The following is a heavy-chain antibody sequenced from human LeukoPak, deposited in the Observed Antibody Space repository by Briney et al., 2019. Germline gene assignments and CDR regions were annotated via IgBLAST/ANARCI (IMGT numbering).Heavy chain of an antibody. V-gene: IGHV3-48*01. Sequence: GGSLRLSCAASGFTFSSYSMNWVRQAPGKGLEWVSYISSSSSTIYYADSVEGLFTISRDNAKNSMYLQMNSQRAEDTAVYYCAKYESIAVAGSYDYWGLGTLVTVSS. CDR3: AKYESIAVAGSYDY. CDR1: GFTFSSYS. D-gene: IGHD6-19*01. J-gene: IGHJ4*02. CDR2: ISSSSSTI.